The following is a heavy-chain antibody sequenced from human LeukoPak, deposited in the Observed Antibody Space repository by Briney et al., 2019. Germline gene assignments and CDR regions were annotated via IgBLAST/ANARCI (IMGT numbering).Heavy chain of an antibody. D-gene: IGHD3-9*01. Sequence: ASVKVSCKASGGTFSSYAISWVRQAPGQGLEWMGRIIPILGITNYAQNFQGRVTITADKSTSAAYMGLSSLRSDDTAVYYCARENILTGHDAFDIWGQGTMVTVSS. CDR1: GGTFSSYA. CDR3: ARENILTGHDAFDI. V-gene: IGHV1-69*04. CDR2: IIPILGIT. J-gene: IGHJ3*02.